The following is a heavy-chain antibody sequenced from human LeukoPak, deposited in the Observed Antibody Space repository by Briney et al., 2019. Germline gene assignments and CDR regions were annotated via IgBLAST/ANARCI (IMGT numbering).Heavy chain of an antibody. CDR1: GGSVTSGNYY. Sequence: SQTLSLTCTVSGGSVTSGNYYWNWIRQPAGKGLEWIGRIYTSGSTNYNPSLKSRVTISVDTSKNQFSLKLTSVTAADTAVYYCARDFNGDYPDYWGQGTLVTVSS. V-gene: IGHV4-61*02. D-gene: IGHD4-17*01. CDR2: IYTSGST. J-gene: IGHJ4*02. CDR3: ARDFNGDYPDY.